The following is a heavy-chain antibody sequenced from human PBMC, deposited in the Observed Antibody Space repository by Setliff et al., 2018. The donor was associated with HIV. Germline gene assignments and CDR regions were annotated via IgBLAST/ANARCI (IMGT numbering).Heavy chain of an antibody. V-gene: IGHV5-51*01. Sequence: GESLKISCAGSGFNMAAYWIAWVRQMPGEGLEWMGIIYVGDSDVRYGPSFQGQVTISADNSISTAYLEWSSLKASDTAIYYCARLADTSAYYFDFWGQGTTVTVS. D-gene: IGHD3-9*01. CDR3: ARLADTSAYYFDF. J-gene: IGHJ6*02. CDR2: IYVGDSDV. CDR1: GFNMAAYW.